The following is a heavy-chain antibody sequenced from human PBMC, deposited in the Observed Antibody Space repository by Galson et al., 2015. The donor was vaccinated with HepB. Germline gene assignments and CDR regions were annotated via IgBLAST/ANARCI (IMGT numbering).Heavy chain of an antibody. CDR2: INHSGST. Sequence: LSLTCAVYGGSFSGYYWSWIRQPPGKGLEWIGEINHSGSTNYNPSLKSRVTISVDTSKNQFSLKLSSVTAADTAVYYCARGHGGILTSFDYWGQGTLVTVSS. CDR1: GGSFSGYY. CDR3: ARGHGGILTSFDY. V-gene: IGHV4-34*01. D-gene: IGHD3-9*01. J-gene: IGHJ4*02.